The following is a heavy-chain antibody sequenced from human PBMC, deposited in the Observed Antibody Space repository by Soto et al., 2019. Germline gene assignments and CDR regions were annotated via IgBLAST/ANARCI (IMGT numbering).Heavy chain of an antibody. CDR3: GGHWYNY. V-gene: IGHV3-23*01. CDR1: GFTFSSSA. Sequence: EVPLLESGGGLVQPGGSLRLSCAASGFTFSSSAMSWVRQAPGKGLEWVSLISVPGGSANYADSVKGRFTISIDNSKNTVYLQMNSLRAEDTAVYYCGGHWYNYWGQGTLVAVSS. J-gene: IGHJ4*02. D-gene: IGHD1-20*01. CDR2: ISVPGGSA.